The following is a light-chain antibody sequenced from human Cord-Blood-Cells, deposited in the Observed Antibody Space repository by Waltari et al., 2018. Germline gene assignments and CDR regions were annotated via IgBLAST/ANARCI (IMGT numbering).Light chain of an antibody. V-gene: IGLV3-25*03. CDR2: KES. Sequence: SYELTQPPSVSVSPGQTARITCSGDALPKQYAYWYQQKQGQAPVLVLYKESERPSGIPERFSGSSSGTTVAFTIRGVQAEDEADYYCQAADSSGTYGVFGGGTKLTVL. J-gene: IGLJ3*02. CDR3: QAADSSGTYGV. CDR1: ALPKQY.